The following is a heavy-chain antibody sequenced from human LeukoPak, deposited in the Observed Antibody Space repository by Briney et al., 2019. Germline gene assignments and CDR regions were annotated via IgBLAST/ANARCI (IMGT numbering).Heavy chain of an antibody. J-gene: IGHJ4*02. Sequence: ASVKVSCKASGYTFTGYYMHWVRQAPGQGLEWMGWINPNSGGTNYAQKFQGRVTMTRDTSISTAYMELSRLRSDDTAVYYCARVMDTAMLTDNYFDYWGQGTLVTVSS. CDR3: ARVMDTAMLTDNYFDY. CDR2: INPNSGGT. CDR1: GYTFTGYY. D-gene: IGHD5-18*01. V-gene: IGHV1-2*02.